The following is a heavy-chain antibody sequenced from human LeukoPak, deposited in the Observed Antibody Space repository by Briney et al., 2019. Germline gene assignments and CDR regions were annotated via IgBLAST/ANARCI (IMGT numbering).Heavy chain of an antibody. J-gene: IGHJ4*02. CDR1: GYTFTSYY. CDR3: ARAHLHYGDSIHDLDY. Sequence: ASVTLSCKASGYTFTSYYMHWVRHPPGQVLEWMGMIHHSGGSTSYAQNFQGRVSMTRDTSTRSVYMELTSPRSDDTAAYYCARAHLHYGDSIHDLDYWGQGTLVTVSS. CDR2: IHHSGGST. D-gene: IGHD4-17*01. V-gene: IGHV1-46*01.